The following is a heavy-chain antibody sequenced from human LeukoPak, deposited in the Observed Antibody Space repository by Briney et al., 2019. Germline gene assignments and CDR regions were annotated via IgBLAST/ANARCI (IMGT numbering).Heavy chain of an antibody. V-gene: IGHV3-74*01. J-gene: IGHJ4*02. Sequence: PGGSLRLSCAASGFTFSYYWMHWVRQAPGKGLVWVSRINSEGTSTSFADSVKGRFTVSRDNAKNTLYLQMNSLRPEDTAVYYCVGPDSQFDCWGQGTLVTVSS. CDR1: GFTFSYYW. D-gene: IGHD3-10*01. CDR3: VGPDSQFDC. CDR2: INSEGTST.